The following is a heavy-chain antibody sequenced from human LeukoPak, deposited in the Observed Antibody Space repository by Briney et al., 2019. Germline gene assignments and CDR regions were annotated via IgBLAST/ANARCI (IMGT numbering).Heavy chain of an antibody. CDR1: GYSFDTYG. V-gene: IGHV1-18*01. J-gene: IGHJ4*02. CDR3: AREYVDYTLNLHY. CDR2: ISAFNGNT. Sequence: ASVKVSCKAFGYSFDTYGFSWVRQAPGQGLEWMGWISAFNGNTNYAQKFQGRVAMTTDTSTSTAYMELRSLRSDDTAVYYCAREYVDYTLNLHYWGQGTLVTVSS. D-gene: IGHD4-17*01.